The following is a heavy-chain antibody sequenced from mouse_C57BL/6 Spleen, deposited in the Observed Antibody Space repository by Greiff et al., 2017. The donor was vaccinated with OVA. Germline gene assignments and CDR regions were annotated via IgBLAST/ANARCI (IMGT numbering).Heavy chain of an antibody. CDR2: IYPGDGDT. Sequence: QLQQSGPELVKPGASVKISCKASGYAFSSSWMNWVKQRPGKGLEWIGRIYPGDGDTNYNGKVKGKDTRTADKSSSTAYMQLSSLTSEDAAVYVCARGLVYFDYWGQGTTLTVSS. D-gene: IGHD2-10*02. CDR1: GYAFSSSW. J-gene: IGHJ2*01. V-gene: IGHV1-82*01. CDR3: ARGLVYFDY.